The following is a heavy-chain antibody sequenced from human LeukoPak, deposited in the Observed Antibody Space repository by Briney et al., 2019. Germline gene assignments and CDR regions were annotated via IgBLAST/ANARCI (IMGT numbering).Heavy chain of an antibody. CDR1: GFTFSSYS. Sequence: GGSLRLSCAASGFTFSSYSMNWVRQAPGKGLEWVSSISSSSSYIYYADSVKGRFTISRDNAKKSLYLQMNSLRAEDTAVYYCARGQWSEDGFDIWGQGTMVTVSS. D-gene: IGHD6-19*01. V-gene: IGHV3-21*01. CDR3: ARGQWSEDGFDI. J-gene: IGHJ3*02. CDR2: ISSSSSYI.